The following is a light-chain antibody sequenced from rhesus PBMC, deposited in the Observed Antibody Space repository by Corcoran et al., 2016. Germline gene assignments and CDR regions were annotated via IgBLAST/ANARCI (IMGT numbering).Light chain of an antibody. CDR1: QSVSSS. J-gene: IGKJ1*01. CDR2: DAS. V-gene: IGKV3-35*01. CDR3: QQYSNWPT. Sequence: EIVLTQSPATLSLSPGERATLSCRASQSVSSSLAWYQQKPGQAPRLLIYDASSRATGIPDRCSGSGSGTDVTLTISSLEPEDVGVYYCQQYSNWPTFGQGTKVEIK.